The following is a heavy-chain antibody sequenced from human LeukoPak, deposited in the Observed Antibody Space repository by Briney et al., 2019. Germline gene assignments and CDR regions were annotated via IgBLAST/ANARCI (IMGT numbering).Heavy chain of an antibody. CDR2: ISRSSNYI. CDR3: ARDYCSGGSCYYFDY. CDR1: GFTFNTYN. J-gene: IGHJ4*02. V-gene: IGHV3-21*01. D-gene: IGHD2-15*01. Sequence: GGSLRLPCAAFGFTFNTYNMNWVRQAPGKGLEWVSSISRSSNYIYYADSLKGRFTISRDNAKNSLYLQMNSLRAEDTAVYYCARDYCSGGSCYYFDYWGQGTLVTVSS.